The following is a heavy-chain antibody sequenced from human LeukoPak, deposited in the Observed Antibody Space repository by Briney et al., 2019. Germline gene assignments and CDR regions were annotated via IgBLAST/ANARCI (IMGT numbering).Heavy chain of an antibody. CDR2: IYYSGST. CDR1: GGSISSYY. Sequence: PSETLSLTCTVSGGSISSYYWSWIRQPPGKGLEWIGYIYYSGSTNYNPSLKSRVTISVDTSKNQFSLKLSSVTAADTAVYYCARALPSNWFDPWGKGTLVTVSS. CDR3: ARALPSNWFDP. J-gene: IGHJ5*02. V-gene: IGHV4-59*01.